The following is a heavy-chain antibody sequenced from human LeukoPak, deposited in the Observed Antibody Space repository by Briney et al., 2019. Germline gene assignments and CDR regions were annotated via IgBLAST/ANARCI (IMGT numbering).Heavy chain of an antibody. CDR3: ARGPLYSSSWYYYYYYMDV. CDR2: INPNSGGT. CDR1: GYTFTGYY. Sequence: GASVKVSCKASGYTFTGYYMHWVRQAPGQGLEWMGWINPNSGGTNYAQKFQGRVTMTRDTSISTAYMELSRLRSDDTAVYYCARGPLYSSSWYYYYYYMDVWGKGTTVTVSS. D-gene: IGHD6-13*01. V-gene: IGHV1-2*02. J-gene: IGHJ6*03.